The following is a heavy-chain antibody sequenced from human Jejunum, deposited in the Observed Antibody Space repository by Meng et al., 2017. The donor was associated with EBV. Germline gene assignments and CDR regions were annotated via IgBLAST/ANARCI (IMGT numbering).Heavy chain of an antibody. CDR1: GYTFNSYA. CDR3: VKKGTRLTTHGYHFDY. V-gene: IGHV1-3*04. Sequence: VQVGQSGAEVKEPGASVKVSGKASGYTFNSYAIHWVRQAPGQRLEWMGWIHTDNGGTKYSQEFQDRVTITRDTSASTAYMEISSLRSEDTAVYYCVKKGTRLTTHGYHFDYWGQGTLVTVSS. CDR2: IHTDNGGT. J-gene: IGHJ4*02. D-gene: IGHD2-15*01.